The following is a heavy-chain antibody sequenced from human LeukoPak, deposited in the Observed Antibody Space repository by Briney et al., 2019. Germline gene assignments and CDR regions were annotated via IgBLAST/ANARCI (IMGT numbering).Heavy chain of an antibody. CDR3: TQLSRGY. CDR1: GFSLSDAW. D-gene: IGHD1-1*01. CDR2: MKPKADGGTS. V-gene: IGHV3-15*01. J-gene: IGHJ4*02. Sequence: GGSLRLSCAASGFSLSDAWMSWVRQAPGKGLECVGRMKPKADGGTSDYTEPVNDRFTVSRDDSTNTLYLQMNSLKTEDTGLYYRTQLSRGYWGQGTQVTVSS.